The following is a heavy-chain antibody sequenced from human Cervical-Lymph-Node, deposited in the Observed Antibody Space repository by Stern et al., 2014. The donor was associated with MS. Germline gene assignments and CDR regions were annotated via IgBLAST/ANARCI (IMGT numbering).Heavy chain of an antibody. D-gene: IGHD5-18*01. CDR2: ISYDGSNE. Sequence: VQLVESGGDVVQPGRSLKLSCAASGFTFSSYGMHWVRQAPGKGLEWVAVISYDGSNEYYADSVKGRFTISRDNSKNTLYLQMNSLRPXXTXXXXCAKXXIQLWLWDYWGQGTLVTVSS. CDR3: AKXXIQLWLWDY. CDR1: GFTFSSYG. V-gene: IGHV3-30*18. J-gene: IGHJ4*02.